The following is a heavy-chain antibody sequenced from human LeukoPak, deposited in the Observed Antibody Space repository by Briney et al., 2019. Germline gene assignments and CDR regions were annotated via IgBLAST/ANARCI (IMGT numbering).Heavy chain of an antibody. CDR1: GGTFSSYA. D-gene: IGHD6-25*01. Sequence: SVKVSCKASGGTFSSYAISWVRQAPGQGLEWMGGIIPIFGTANYAQKFQGRVTITTDESTSTAYMELSSLRSEDTAVYYCARDGRGSSGIMPGDHYYYYGMDVWGQGTTVTVSS. J-gene: IGHJ6*02. CDR3: ARDGRGSSGIMPGDHYYYYGMDV. CDR2: IIPIFGTA. V-gene: IGHV1-69*05.